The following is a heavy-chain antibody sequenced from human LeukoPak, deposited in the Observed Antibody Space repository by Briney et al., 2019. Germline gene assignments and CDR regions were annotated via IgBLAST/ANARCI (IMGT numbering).Heavy chain of an antibody. CDR2: INHSGST. CDR3: AESIAVAGHYFAY. Sequence: SETLSLTCAVYGGSFSGYYWSWIRQPPGKGLEWIGEINHSGSTNYNPSLKSRVTISVDTSNNQSSLKLSSVTAADTAVYYCAESIAVAGHYFAYWGQGTLVTVSS. D-gene: IGHD6-19*01. J-gene: IGHJ4*02. CDR1: GGSFSGYY. V-gene: IGHV4-34*01.